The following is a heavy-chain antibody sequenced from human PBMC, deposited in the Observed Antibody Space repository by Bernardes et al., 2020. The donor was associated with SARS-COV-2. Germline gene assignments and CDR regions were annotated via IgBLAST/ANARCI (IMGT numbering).Heavy chain of an antibody. CDR2: IKQDGSEK. J-gene: IGHJ6*02. D-gene: IGHD2-2*01. Sequence: GGSLRLSCAASGFTFSSYCMSWVRQAPGKGLEWVANIKQDGSEKYYVDSVKGRFTISRDNAKNSLYLQMNSLRAEDTAVYYCARGVVPGKNYYYGMDVWGQGTTVTVSS. CDR1: GFTFSSYC. V-gene: IGHV3-7*05. CDR3: ARGVVPGKNYYYGMDV.